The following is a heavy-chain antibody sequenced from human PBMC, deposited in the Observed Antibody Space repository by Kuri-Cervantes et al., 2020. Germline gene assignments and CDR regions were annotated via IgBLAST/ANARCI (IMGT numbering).Heavy chain of an antibody. CDR1: GFTFSSYG. V-gene: IGHV3-30*18. Sequence: GSLRLSCAASGFTFSSYGMHWVRQAPGKGLEWVAVISYDGSNKYYADSVKGRFTISRDNSKNTLYLQMNSLRAEDTAVYYCAKDQWRFLEWYYYGMDVWGQGTTVTVSS. D-gene: IGHD3-3*01. CDR3: AKDQWRFLEWYYYGMDV. J-gene: IGHJ6*02. CDR2: ISYDGSNK.